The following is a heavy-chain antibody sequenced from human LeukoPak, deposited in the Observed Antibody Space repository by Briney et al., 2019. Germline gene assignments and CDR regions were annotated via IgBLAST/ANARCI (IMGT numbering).Heavy chain of an antibody. CDR3: ARDSHSMVRGVTTFDY. Sequence: TGGSLRLSCAASGFTFDSYSMNWVRRAPGKGLEWVSYISSSSGTIYYADSVKGRFTISRDNAKDSLYLQMNSLRDEDTAVYYCARDSHSMVRGVTTFDYWGQGTLVTVSS. J-gene: IGHJ4*02. D-gene: IGHD3-10*01. CDR1: GFTFDSYS. V-gene: IGHV3-48*02. CDR2: ISSSSGTI.